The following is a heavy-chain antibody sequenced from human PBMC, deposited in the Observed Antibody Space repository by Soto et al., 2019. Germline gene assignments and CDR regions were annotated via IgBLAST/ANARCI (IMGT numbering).Heavy chain of an antibody. CDR2: ISAYNGNT. CDR3: EGGGIAAAGSLAYYYYMDV. D-gene: IGHD6-13*01. CDR1: GYTFTSYG. V-gene: IGHV1-18*01. Sequence: QVQLVQSGAEVKKPGASVKVSCKASGYTFTSYGISWVRQAPGQGLEWMGWISAYNGNTNYAQKLQGRVTRTTDTSTGKAYMELRSLRSDVPAVYSCEGGGIAAAGSLAYYYYMDVWGKGTTVTVSS. J-gene: IGHJ6*03.